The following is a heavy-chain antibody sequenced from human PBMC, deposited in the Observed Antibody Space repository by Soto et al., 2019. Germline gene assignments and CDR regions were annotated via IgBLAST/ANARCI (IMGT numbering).Heavy chain of an antibody. CDR3: ARGSFTMNPFFFDA. V-gene: IGHV4-30-4*01. Sequence: SETLSLTCTVSGGSISIENYYWSWIRQTPGKGLEWIGYIYYTGDTYYRPSLKSRIIMSVDTSVNQFSLKLSSVTAADTAIYYCARGSFTMNPFFFDAWGQGALVPVSS. CDR1: GGSISIENYY. D-gene: IGHD3-3*01. CDR2: IYYTGDT. J-gene: IGHJ4*02.